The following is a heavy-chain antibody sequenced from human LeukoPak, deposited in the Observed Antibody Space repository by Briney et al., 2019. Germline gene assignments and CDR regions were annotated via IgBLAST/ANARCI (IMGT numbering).Heavy chain of an antibody. Sequence: GGSLRLSCAASGFTFTSYYMHWVRQAPGQGLEWMGWISAYNGNTNYAQKLQGRVTMTTDTSTSTAYMELRSLRSDDTAVYYCARGVAGMNFDYWGQGTLVTVSS. CDR3: ARGVAGMNFDY. CDR1: GFTFTSYY. D-gene: IGHD6-19*01. CDR2: ISAYNGNT. J-gene: IGHJ4*02. V-gene: IGHV1-18*04.